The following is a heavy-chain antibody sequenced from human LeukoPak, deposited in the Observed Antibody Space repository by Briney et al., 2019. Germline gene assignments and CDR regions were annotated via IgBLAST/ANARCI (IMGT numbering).Heavy chain of an antibody. V-gene: IGHV3-7*01. Sequence: GGSLRLSCAASGFTFSSHLMTWVRQAPGKGLEWVANIYQDGREKYYAVSVKGRFTISRDNAKNSLFLQMDSLRAEDTAVYYCARGPTYYDFWSGYRNYGMDVWGQGTTVTVSS. CDR3: ARGPTYYDFWSGYRNYGMDV. CDR1: GFTFSSHL. J-gene: IGHJ6*02. D-gene: IGHD3-3*01. CDR2: IYQDGREK.